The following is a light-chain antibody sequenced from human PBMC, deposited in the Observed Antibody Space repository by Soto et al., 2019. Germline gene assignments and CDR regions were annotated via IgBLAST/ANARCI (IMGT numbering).Light chain of an antibody. CDR2: DAS. J-gene: IGKJ1*01. CDR1: QSVSSY. CDR3: QQRSNWPPWT. V-gene: IGKV3-11*01. Sequence: VLTQSPATLSLSPGARATLSCRASQSVSSYLAWYQQKPGQAPRLLIYDASNRATGIPARFSGSGSGTDFTLTISSLEPEDFAVYYCQQRSNWPPWTFGQGTKVDIK.